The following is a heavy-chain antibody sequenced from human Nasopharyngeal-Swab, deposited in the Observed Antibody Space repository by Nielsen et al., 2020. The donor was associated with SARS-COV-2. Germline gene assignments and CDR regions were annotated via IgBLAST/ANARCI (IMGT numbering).Heavy chain of an antibody. V-gene: IGHV4-38-2*02. J-gene: IGHJ5*02. Sequence: SETLSLTCTVSGYSISSGYYCGWLRQPPGKGLEWIVSIYHSGSTYYNPSLKSRVTISVDTSKNQFSLKLSSVTAADTAVYYCAGRIAEGWFDPWGQGTLVTGSS. D-gene: IGHD6-13*01. CDR1: GYSISSGYY. CDR3: AGRIAEGWFDP. CDR2: IYHSGST.